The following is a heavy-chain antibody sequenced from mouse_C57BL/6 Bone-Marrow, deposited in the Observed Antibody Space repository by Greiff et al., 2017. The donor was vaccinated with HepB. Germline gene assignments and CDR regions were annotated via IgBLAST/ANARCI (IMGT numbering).Heavy chain of an antibody. J-gene: IGHJ4*01. V-gene: IGHV3-6*01. Sequence: EVQRVESGPGLVKPSQSLSLTCSVTGYSITSGYYWNWIRQFPGNNLEWMGYISYDGSNNYNPSLKNRISITRDTSKNQFFLKLNSVTTEDTATYYCARHSNYVPYYAMDYWGQGTSVTVSS. D-gene: IGHD2-5*01. CDR3: ARHSNYVPYYAMDY. CDR2: ISYDGSN. CDR1: GYSITSGYY.